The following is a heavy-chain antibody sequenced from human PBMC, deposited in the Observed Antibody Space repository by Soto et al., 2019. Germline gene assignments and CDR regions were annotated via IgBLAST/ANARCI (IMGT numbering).Heavy chain of an antibody. D-gene: IGHD2-21*02. CDR2: VFSSVSA. J-gene: IGHJ4*02. V-gene: IGHV4-4*07. CDR3: TRDGMTTGDT. Sequence: IVSGVSVTSYTWSWVRQPANNGLEWIGRVFSSVSATYSPSLKSRVRISMDTPENRISLKLDSVTAADAGVYYCTRDGMTTGDTWGPGTLVTVSS. CDR1: GVSVTSYT.